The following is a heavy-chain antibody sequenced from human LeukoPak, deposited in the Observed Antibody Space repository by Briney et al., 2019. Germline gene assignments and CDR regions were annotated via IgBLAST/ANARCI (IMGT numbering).Heavy chain of an antibody. CDR1: GFTFSSYS. V-gene: IGHV3-21*01. CDR3: ARDIVATVSA. J-gene: IGHJ5*02. D-gene: IGHD5-12*01. Sequence: GGSLRLSCAASGFTFSSYSMNWVRQAPGKGLEWVSSTSSSSSYIYYADSVKGRFTISRDNAKNSLYLQMNSLRAEDTAVYYRARDIVATVSAWGQGTLVTVSS. CDR2: TSSSSSYI.